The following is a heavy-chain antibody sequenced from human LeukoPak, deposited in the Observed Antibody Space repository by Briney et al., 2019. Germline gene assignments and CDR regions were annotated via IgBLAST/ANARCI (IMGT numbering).Heavy chain of an antibody. V-gene: IGHV3-23*01. CDR3: AKRPGYCSSTSCYYYYYMDV. J-gene: IGHJ6*03. CDR1: GFTFSSYA. CDR2: ISGSGTST. Sequence: GGSLRLSCAASGFTFSSYAVSWVRQAPGKGLEWVSAISGSGTSTYYADSVKGRFTISRDNSKNTLYMQMNSLRGDDTAVYYCAKRPGYCSSTSCYYYYYMDVWGDGATVTVSS. D-gene: IGHD2-2*01.